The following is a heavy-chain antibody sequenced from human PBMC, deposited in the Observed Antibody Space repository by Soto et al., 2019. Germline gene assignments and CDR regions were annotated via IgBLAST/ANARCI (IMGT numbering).Heavy chain of an antibody. D-gene: IGHD5-12*01. J-gene: IGHJ5*02. CDR2: INHSGST. CDR1: GGSFSGYY. Sequence: PSETLSLTCAVYGGSFSGYYWSWIRQPPGKGLEWIGEINHSGSTNYNLSLKSRVTISVDTSKNQFSLKLSSVTAADTAVYYCARGYSSYDHWGQGTLVTVSS. V-gene: IGHV4-34*01. CDR3: ARGYSSYDH.